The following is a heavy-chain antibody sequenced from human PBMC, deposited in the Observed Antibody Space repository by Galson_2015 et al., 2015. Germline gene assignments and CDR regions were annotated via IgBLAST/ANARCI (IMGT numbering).Heavy chain of an antibody. V-gene: IGHV3-11*01. D-gene: IGHD5-24*01. J-gene: IGHJ3*02. CDR1: GFTFSDYY. CDR2: ISSSGSTI. Sequence: SLRLSCAASGFTFSDYYMSWIRQAPGKGLEWVSYISSSGSTIYYADSVKGRFTISRDNAKNSLYLQMNSLRAEDTAVYYCASRRRDGYSPLDIWGQGTMVTVSS. CDR3: ASRRRDGYSPLDI.